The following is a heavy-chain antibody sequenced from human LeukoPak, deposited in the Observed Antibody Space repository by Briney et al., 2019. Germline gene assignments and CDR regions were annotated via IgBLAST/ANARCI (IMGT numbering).Heavy chain of an antibody. D-gene: IGHD1-14*01. CDR1: GFTLSSYG. V-gene: IGHV3-33*06. Sequence: GGSLRLSCAASGFTLSSYGMYWVRQAPGKGLDWVAVIWYDGSNKYYADSVKGRFTISRDNSKNTLYLQMNSLRAEDTAVYYCAKDSNPAGYYYMDVWGKGTTVTVSS. CDR3: AKDSNPAGYYYMDV. CDR2: IWYDGSNK. J-gene: IGHJ6*03.